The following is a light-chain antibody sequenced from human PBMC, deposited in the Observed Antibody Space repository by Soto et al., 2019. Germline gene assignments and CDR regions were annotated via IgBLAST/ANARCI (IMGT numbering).Light chain of an antibody. CDR1: QSVSSY. CDR2: DAS. V-gene: IGKV3-11*01. J-gene: IGKJ4*01. CDR3: QQRSNWPPLT. Sequence: EIVLTQSPATLSLSPGERATLSCRASQSVSSYLAWYQQKPGQAPRLLIYDASNRATGIPARFSGSGSGTDFTLTISSLELEDFAVYYCQQRSNWPPLTVGGGTKVEIK.